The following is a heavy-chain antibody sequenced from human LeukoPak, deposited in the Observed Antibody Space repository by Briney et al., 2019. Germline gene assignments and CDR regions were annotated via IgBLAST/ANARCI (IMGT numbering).Heavy chain of an antibody. J-gene: IGHJ4*02. D-gene: IGHD6-19*01. CDR2: VSGSGDST. V-gene: IGHV3-23*01. CDR1: GFTFSSYA. Sequence: GGSLRLSCAASGFTFSSYAMNWVRQAPGKGLEWVSGVSGSGDSTYYTDSVKGRFTISRDISRNTMYLQMNSPRVEDTAIYYCAKDLYTVPGACDYWGRGTLVTVSS. CDR3: AKDLYTVPGACDY.